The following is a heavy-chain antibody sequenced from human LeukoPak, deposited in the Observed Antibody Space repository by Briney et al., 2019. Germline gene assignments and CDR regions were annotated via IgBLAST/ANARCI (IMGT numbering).Heavy chain of an antibody. J-gene: IGHJ4*02. CDR3: ARVDRFGESTHYFDD. V-gene: IGHV3-7*01. CDR2: IKKDGSEK. D-gene: IGHD3-10*01. CDR1: RFTFSSYS. Sequence: GGSLRLSCAASRFTFSSYSMNWVRQAPGKGLEWVANIKKDGSEKYYVDSVKGRFTISRDNAKNSLYLQMISLRAEDTAVYYCARVDRFGESTHYFDDWGQGTLVTVSS.